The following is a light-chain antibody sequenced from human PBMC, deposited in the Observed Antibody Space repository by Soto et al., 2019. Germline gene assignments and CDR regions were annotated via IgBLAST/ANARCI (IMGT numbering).Light chain of an antibody. CDR3: SSYAGRNNWV. CDR1: SSDVGGYKY. J-gene: IGLJ3*02. Sequence: QSVLTQPRSASGSPGQPVTISCTGTSSDVGGYKYVSWYQQHPGKAPKLMIYEVSKRPSGVPDRFSGSKSGNTASLTVSGLQAEDEADYYCSSYAGRNNWVFGGGTKVTVL. CDR2: EVS. V-gene: IGLV2-8*01.